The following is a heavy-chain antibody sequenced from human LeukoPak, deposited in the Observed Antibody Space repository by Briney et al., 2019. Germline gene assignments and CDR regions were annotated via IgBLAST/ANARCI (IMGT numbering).Heavy chain of an antibody. CDR1: GFNFRNSW. CDR3: AKNLVNDYGDYVRFDY. J-gene: IGHJ4*02. Sequence: PGGSLRLSCAASGFNFRNSWMSWVRQAPGKGLEWVANINQDGTKKYYADSVKGRFTISRDNAKNTLYLQMNSLRAEDTAVHYCAKNLVNDYGDYVRFDYWGQGTLVTVSS. D-gene: IGHD4-17*01. V-gene: IGHV3-7*03. CDR2: INQDGTKK.